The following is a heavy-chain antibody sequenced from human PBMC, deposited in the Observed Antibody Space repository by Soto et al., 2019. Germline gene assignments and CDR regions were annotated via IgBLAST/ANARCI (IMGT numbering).Heavy chain of an antibody. CDR1: GYTFTSYG. CDR3: ERRGPYSSSPLSNAFDL. V-gene: IGHV1-18*01. Sequence: VQLVQSGAAGKKPGASVTVSCEASGYTFTSYGISWVRQAPGQGLEGLGGTSAYNGNTNYAQKLQGRVTMTTDTSTNTAYMDLRSRRSDDTAVYYCERRGPYSSSPLSNAFDLWGHGTMVTVSS. D-gene: IGHD6-6*01. J-gene: IGHJ3*01. CDR2: TSAYNGNT.